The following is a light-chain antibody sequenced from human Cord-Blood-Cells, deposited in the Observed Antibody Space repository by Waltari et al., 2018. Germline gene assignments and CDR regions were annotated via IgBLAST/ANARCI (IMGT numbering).Light chain of an antibody. V-gene: IGLV3-25*02. CDR3: QSADSSGTYVV. J-gene: IGLJ2*01. Sequence: SYELTQPPSVSVSPGQTVRITCSGDALPKQYAYWYQQKPGQDPVLVIYKDSERPSGIPERFSGSSSGTTVTLTISGVQAEDEADYYCQSADSSGTYVVFGGGTKLTGL. CDR2: KDS. CDR1: ALPKQY.